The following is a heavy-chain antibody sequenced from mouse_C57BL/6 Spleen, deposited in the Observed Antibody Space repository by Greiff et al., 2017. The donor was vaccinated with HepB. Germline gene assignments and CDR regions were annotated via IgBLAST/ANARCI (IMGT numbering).Heavy chain of an antibody. CDR1: GYAFSSSW. Sequence: QVQLQQSGPELVKPGASVKISCKASGYAFSSSWMNWVKQRPGKGLEWIGRIYPGDGDTNYNGKFKGKATLTADKSTSTAYMQLSSLTSEDSAVYLCARGGDGYYHWYFDVWGTGTTVTVSS. D-gene: IGHD2-3*01. CDR3: ARGGDGYYHWYFDV. CDR2: IYPGDGDT. V-gene: IGHV1-82*01. J-gene: IGHJ1*03.